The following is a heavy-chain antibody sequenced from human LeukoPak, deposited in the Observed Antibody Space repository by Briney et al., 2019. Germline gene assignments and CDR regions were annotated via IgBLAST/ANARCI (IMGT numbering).Heavy chain of an antibody. CDR2: ISGSGGST. D-gene: IGHD6-19*01. Sequence: PGGSLRLSCAASGFTFSSYPMSWVRQALGKGLEWVSAISGSGGSTYYADSVKGRFTISRDNSKNTLYLQMNSLRAEDTAVYYCAKAQGGSVAGIAGGFDYWGQGTLVTVSS. CDR1: GFTFSSYP. V-gene: IGHV3-23*01. CDR3: AKAQGGSVAGIAGGFDY. J-gene: IGHJ4*02.